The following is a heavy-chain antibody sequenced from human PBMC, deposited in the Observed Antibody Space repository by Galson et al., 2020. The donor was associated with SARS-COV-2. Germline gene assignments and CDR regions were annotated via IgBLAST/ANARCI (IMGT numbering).Heavy chain of an antibody. CDR3: ARGYSSGWRGYYYYGMDV. D-gene: IGHD6-19*01. CDR1: GYTFTSYG. Sequence: ASVKVSCKASGYTFTSYGISWVRQAPGQGLEWMGWISAYNGNTNYAQKLQGRVTMTTDTSTSTAYMELRSLRSDDTAVYYCARGYSSGWRGYYYYGMDVWSQGTTVTVSS. V-gene: IGHV1-18*01. J-gene: IGHJ6*02. CDR2: ISAYNGNT.